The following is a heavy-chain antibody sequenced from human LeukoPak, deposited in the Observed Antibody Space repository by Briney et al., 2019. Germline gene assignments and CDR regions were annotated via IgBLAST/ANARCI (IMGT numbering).Heavy chain of an antibody. J-gene: IGHJ4*02. CDR2: ISNDGNSK. V-gene: IGHV3-30-3*01. CDR3: ARDRSGFYSIDQ. CDR1: GFTLSENN. Sequence: GGSLRLSCAASGFTLSENNVHWVRQAPGKGLEWVALISNDGNSKDYADSVKGRFTLSGDNSKTTVYLQMNSLRAGDTAVYYCARDRSGFYSIDQWGQGTLVTVSP. D-gene: IGHD5-12*01.